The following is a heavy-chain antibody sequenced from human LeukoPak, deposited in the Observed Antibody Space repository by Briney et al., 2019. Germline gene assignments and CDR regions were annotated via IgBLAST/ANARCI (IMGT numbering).Heavy chain of an antibody. CDR2: IKSKTDGGTT. CDR1: GLTFSNAW. J-gene: IGHJ4*02. V-gene: IGHV3-15*01. Sequence: GGSLRLSCAASGLTFSNAWMSWVRQDPGKGLEWVGRIKSKTDGGTTDYAAPVKGRFTISRDDSKNTLYLQMNSLKTEDTAVYYCLRDWYGSGSYWQIRESYFDYWGQGTLVTVSS. D-gene: IGHD3-10*01. CDR3: LRDWYGSGSYWQIRESYFDY.